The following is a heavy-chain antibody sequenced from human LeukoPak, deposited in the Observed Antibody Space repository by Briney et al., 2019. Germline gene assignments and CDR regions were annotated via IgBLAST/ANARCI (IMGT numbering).Heavy chain of an antibody. CDR2: ISYDGSTK. Sequence: PGGSLRLSCTASGFTFSTYGMHWVRQAPGKGLEWVTLISYDGSTKYYSDSVKGRFTLSRDNSKNTLYLQMNSLRAEDTAVYYCARLWQQLAHNWFDPWGQGTLVTVSS. J-gene: IGHJ5*02. CDR1: GFTFSTYG. CDR3: ARLWQQLAHNWFDP. V-gene: IGHV3-30*03. D-gene: IGHD6-13*01.